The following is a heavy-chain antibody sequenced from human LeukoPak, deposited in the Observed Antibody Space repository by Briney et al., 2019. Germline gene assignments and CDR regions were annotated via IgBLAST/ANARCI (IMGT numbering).Heavy chain of an antibody. Sequence: GGSLRLSCATSGFTFSDHYMTWIRQAPGKGLETVSYIYNGGDTIYYADSVKGRFTVSRDNAKNSVYLQMNSLRAEDTAVYYCARDPNVVIVSASCFDYWGQGTLVTVSS. CDR1: GFTFSDHY. V-gene: IGHV3-11*04. J-gene: IGHJ4*02. CDR3: ARDPNVVIVSASCFDY. CDR2: IYNGGDTI. D-gene: IGHD2-15*01.